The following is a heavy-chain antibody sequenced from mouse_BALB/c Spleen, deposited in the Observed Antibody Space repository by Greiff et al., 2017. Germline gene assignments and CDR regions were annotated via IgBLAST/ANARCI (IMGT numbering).Heavy chain of an antibody. CDR3: AREGGYDVFDY. CDR2: ISYDGSN. J-gene: IGHJ2*01. D-gene: IGHD2-2*01. CDR1: GYSITSGYY. V-gene: IGHV3-6*02. Sequence: EVKVEESGPGLVKPSQSLSLTCSVTGYSITSGYYWNWIRQFPGNKLEWMGYISYDGSNNYNPSLKNRISITRDTSKNQFFLKLNSVTTEDTATYYCAREGGYDVFDYWGQGTTLTVSS.